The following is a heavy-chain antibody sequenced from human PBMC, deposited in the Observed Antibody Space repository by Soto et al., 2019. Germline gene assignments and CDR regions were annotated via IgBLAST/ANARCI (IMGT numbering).Heavy chain of an antibody. CDR3: ALPFRIAVAGSSRNYYYGMDV. V-gene: IGHV1-69*13. Sequence: SVKVSCKASGGTFSSYAISWVRQAPGQGLEWMGGIIPIFGTANYAQKFQGRVTITADESTSTAYMELSSLRSEDTAVYYCALPFRIAVAGSSRNYYYGMDVWGQGTTVTV. J-gene: IGHJ6*02. D-gene: IGHD6-19*01. CDR2: IIPIFGTA. CDR1: GGTFSSYA.